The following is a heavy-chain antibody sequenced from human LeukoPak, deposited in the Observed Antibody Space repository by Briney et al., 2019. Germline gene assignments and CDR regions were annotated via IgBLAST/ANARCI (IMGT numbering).Heavy chain of an antibody. Sequence: GGSLRLSCAASGFTFSDYYMSWIRQAPGKGLEWVSYISSSGSTIYYADSVKGRFTISRDNAKNSLYLQMKSLRAEDTAVYYCARDPYSGYDLQAFDYWGQGTLVTVSS. CDR1: GFTFSDYY. J-gene: IGHJ4*02. D-gene: IGHD5-12*01. V-gene: IGHV3-11*04. CDR3: ARDPYSGYDLQAFDY. CDR2: ISSSGSTI.